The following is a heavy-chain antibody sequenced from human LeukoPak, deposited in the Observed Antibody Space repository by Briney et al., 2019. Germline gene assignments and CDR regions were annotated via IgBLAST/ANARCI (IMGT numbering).Heavy chain of an antibody. Sequence: GGSLRLSCAASGFTFSFYSMNWVRQAPGKGLEWVSYISSSSSTRYYADSVKGRFAISRDNAKNSLFLQMNSPRDEDTALYYCARDLAHYYDASGYYNDALDIWGQGTMVTVSS. CDR1: GFTFSFYS. J-gene: IGHJ3*02. V-gene: IGHV3-48*02. CDR3: ARDLAHYYDASGYYNDALDI. CDR2: ISSSSSTR. D-gene: IGHD3-22*01.